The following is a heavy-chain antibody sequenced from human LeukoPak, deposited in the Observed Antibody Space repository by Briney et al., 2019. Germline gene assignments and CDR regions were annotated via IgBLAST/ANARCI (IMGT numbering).Heavy chain of an antibody. V-gene: IGHV4-61*02. D-gene: IGHD3-22*01. J-gene: IGHJ4*02. CDR3: ARFSSYYDSSGYSRYYFDY. CDR2: IYTSGST. CDR1: GGPISSGSYY. Sequence: SQTLSLTCTVSGGPISSGSYYWSWIRQPAGKGLEWIGRIYTSGSTNYNPSLKSRVTISVDTSKNQFSLKLSSVTAADTAVYYCARFSSYYDSSGYSRYYFDYWGQGTLVTVSS.